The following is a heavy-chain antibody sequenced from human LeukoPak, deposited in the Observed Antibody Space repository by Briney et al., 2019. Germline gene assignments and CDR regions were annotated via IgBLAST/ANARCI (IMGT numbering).Heavy chain of an antibody. V-gene: IGHV3-48*01. Sequence: GGSLRLSCAASGFTFSSYHMDWVRQAPGKGLEWISYINSWSSLIYYADSVRGRFAISRDNAKSSLYLQMNSLTAEDTAVYYCARVWQDYSNADYWGQGTLVTVSS. J-gene: IGHJ4*02. CDR3: ARVWQDYSNADY. CDR1: GFTFSSYH. CDR2: INSWSSLI. D-gene: IGHD4-11*01.